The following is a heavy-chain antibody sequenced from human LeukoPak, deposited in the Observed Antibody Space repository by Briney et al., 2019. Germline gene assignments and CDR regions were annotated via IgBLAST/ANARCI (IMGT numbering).Heavy chain of an antibody. CDR2: IRSELSGYVT. Sequence: PGGSLRLSCAASGFSFSDSALHWVRQASGKGLEWVGRIRSELSGYVTAYAASVKGRFTISRDDSKNTAYLQMNSLRAEDTAVYYCARALRYFDWLSTSPEYNWFDPWGQGTLVTVSS. CDR1: GFSFSDSA. V-gene: IGHV3-73*01. D-gene: IGHD3-9*01. CDR3: ARALRYFDWLSTSPEYNWFDP. J-gene: IGHJ5*02.